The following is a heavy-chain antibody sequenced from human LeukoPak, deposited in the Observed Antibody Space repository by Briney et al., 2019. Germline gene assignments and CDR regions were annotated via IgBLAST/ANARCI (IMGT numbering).Heavy chain of an antibody. J-gene: IGHJ4*02. V-gene: IGHV3-13*01. CDR1: GFTFSSYD. D-gene: IGHD2-15*01. CDR2: IGTAGDT. Sequence: GGSLRFSCAASGFTFSSYDMHWVRQATGKGLEWVSAIGTAGDTYYSGSVKGRFTISRENAKNSLYLQMNSLRAGDTAVYYCARERLVVVAAIPAFDYWGQGTLVTVSS. CDR3: ARERLVVVAAIPAFDY.